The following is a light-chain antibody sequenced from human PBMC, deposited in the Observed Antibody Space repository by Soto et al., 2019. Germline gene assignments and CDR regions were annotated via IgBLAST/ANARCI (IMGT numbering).Light chain of an antibody. CDR1: DNIAPW. Sequence: DIQMTQSPSTLSASFLDRVSITCRASDNIAPWVAWYQQKPGKAPKLLIYKAANLADEVPSRFAGSGSGTDFTLTITRLQPDDFATYYCQHYNSFSRTFGQGTKVDIK. J-gene: IGKJ1*01. CDR2: KAA. V-gene: IGKV1-5*03. CDR3: QHYNSFSRT.